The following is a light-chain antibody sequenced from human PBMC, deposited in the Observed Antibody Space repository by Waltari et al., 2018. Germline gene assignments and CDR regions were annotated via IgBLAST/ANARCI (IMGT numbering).Light chain of an antibody. Sequence: DIQMTQSPSSLSASVGDRVTITCRASQSISNYLNWYQQKPGKAPNLLIYAASSLQSGVPSRFRGSGSGTDFTLRISRVEAEDVGIYYCMQGIAWPFTFGQGTKLEIK. CDR1: QSISNY. CDR2: AAS. V-gene: IGKV1-39*01. CDR3: MQGIAWPFT. J-gene: IGKJ2*01.